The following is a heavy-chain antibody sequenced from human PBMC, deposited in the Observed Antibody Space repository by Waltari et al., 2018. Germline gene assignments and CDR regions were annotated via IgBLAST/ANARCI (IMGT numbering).Heavy chain of an antibody. J-gene: IGHJ6*02. CDR2: SYTSGST. CDR1: GGSISSGSYY. D-gene: IGHD5-12*01. Sequence: QVQLQESGPGLVKPSQTLSLTCTVSGGSISSGSYYWSWIRQPAGKGLEWIGYSYTSGSTNYNPSLKSRVTISVDTSKNQFSLKLSSVTAADTAVYYCATHSGYDSYGMDVWGQGTTVTVSS. V-gene: IGHV4-61*09. CDR3: ATHSGYDSYGMDV.